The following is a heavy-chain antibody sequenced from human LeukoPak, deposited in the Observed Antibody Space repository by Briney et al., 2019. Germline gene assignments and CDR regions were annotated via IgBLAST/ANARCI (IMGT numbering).Heavy chain of an antibody. CDR2: IIPIFGTA. D-gene: IGHD4-23*01. CDR3: ARDNSIHERGWWFDP. J-gene: IGHJ5*02. Sequence: ASVKVSCKASGGTFSSYAISWVRQAPGQGLEWMGGIIPIFGTANYAQKFQGRVTVTADESTSTAYMELSSLKSDDTAVYYCARDNSIHERGWWFDPWGQGTLVTVSS. V-gene: IGHV1-69*13. CDR1: GGTFSSYA.